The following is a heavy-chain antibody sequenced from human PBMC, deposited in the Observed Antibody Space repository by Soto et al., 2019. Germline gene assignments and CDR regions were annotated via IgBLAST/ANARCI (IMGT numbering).Heavy chain of an antibody. CDR2: ISAYNGNT. D-gene: IGHD3-9*01. CDR1: GYTFTSYG. CDR3: ARDPTNYDILTGDPFDY. V-gene: IGHV1-18*01. Sequence: QVPLVQSGAEVKKPGASVKVSCKASGYTFTSYGISWVRQAPGQGLEWMGWISAYNGNTNYAQKLQGRVTMTTDISTSTAYMELRSLRSDDTAMYYCARDPTNYDILTGDPFDYWGQGTLVTVSS. J-gene: IGHJ4*02.